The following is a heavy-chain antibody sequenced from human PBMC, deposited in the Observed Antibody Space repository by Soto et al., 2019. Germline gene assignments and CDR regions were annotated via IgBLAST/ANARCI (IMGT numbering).Heavy chain of an antibody. CDR1: GFNFSIYA. V-gene: IGHV3-30-3*01. D-gene: IGHD3-10*01. J-gene: IGHJ6*02. Sequence: SLRLSCAASGFNFSIYAMHWVRQAPGKGLQWVAVISYDGSSKYYADSVKGRFTISRDNSKNTLYLQMSSLRPEDTAVYYCARVRITLVRGVLDYYGLDVWGQGTTVTVS. CDR2: ISYDGSSK. CDR3: ARVRITLVRGVLDYYGLDV.